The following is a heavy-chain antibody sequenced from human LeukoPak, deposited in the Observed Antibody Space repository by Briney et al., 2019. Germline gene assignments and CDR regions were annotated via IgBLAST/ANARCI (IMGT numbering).Heavy chain of an antibody. V-gene: IGHV3-53*01. Sequence: GGALRLSCAASGFTVSSNYMSWVRQAPGKGLEWVSVIYSGGNTYHTDSVKGRFTISRDNSKNTLYLQMNSLRAAATAVYYCARTNSPRSIGPVTYYYYYMDVWGKGTTVTVSS. CDR2: IYSGGNT. J-gene: IGHJ6*03. D-gene: IGHD4-23*01. CDR1: GFTVSSNY. CDR3: ARTNSPRSIGPVTYYYYYMDV.